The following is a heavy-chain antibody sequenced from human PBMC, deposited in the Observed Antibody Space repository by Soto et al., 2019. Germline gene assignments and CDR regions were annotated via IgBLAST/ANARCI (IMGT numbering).Heavy chain of an antibody. CDR1: GFTFSTYW. J-gene: IGHJ4*02. Sequence: GGSLRLSCAASGFTFSTYWMHWVRQAPGKGLVWVARISSNGVSTYYADSVKGRFTISRDNSKDTLYLQMNSLRAEDTAVYYCAKDVSYYYVSSGYYNYYWGQGTLVTVSS. CDR2: ISSNGVST. V-gene: IGHV3-74*01. D-gene: IGHD3-22*01. CDR3: AKDVSYYYVSSGYYNYY.